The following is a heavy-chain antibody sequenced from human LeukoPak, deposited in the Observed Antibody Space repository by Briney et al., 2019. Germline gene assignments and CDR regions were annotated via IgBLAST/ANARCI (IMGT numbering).Heavy chain of an antibody. CDR1: GGSISSYY. D-gene: IGHD6-6*01. CDR2: IYYSGST. J-gene: IGHJ6*03. CDR3: ARDRKAARLSYYYYYMDV. Sequence: SETPSLTCTVSGGSISSYYWSWIRQPPGKGLEWIGYIYYSGSTNYNPSLKSRVTISVDTSKNQFSLKLSSVTAADTAVYYCARDRKAARLSYYYYYMDVWGKGTTVTVSS. V-gene: IGHV4-59*01.